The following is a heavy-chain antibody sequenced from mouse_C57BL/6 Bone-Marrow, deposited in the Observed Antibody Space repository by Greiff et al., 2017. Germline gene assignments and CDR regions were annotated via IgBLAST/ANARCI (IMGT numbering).Heavy chain of an antibody. CDR1: GYTFTSYW. J-gene: IGHJ2*01. CDR2: IYPGNSDT. CDR3: TRWGANWALFDY. D-gene: IGHD4-1*01. Sequence: VHVKQSGTVLARPGASVKMSCKTSGYTFTSYWMHWVKQRPGQGLEWIGAIYPGNSDTSYNQKFKGKAKLTAVTSASTAYMELSSLTNEDSAVYYCTRWGANWALFDYWGQGTTLTVSS. V-gene: IGHV1-5*01.